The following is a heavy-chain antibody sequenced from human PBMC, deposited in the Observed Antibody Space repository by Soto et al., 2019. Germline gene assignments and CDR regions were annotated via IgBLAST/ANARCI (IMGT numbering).Heavy chain of an antibody. Sequence: PGGSLRLSCAASGFTFDSYWMSWVRQAPGKGLEWVANIKQDGDEKYYVDSVKGRFTISRDNAKNSLYLRMNSLRAEDTAVYYCARSVAGSGLFDYWGQGTLVTVSS. CDR3: ARSVAGSGLFDY. V-gene: IGHV3-7*03. CDR2: IKQDGDEK. D-gene: IGHD2-15*01. CDR1: GFTFDSYW. J-gene: IGHJ4*02.